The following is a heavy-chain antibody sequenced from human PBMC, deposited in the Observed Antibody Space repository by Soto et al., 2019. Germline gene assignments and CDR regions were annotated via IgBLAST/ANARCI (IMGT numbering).Heavy chain of an antibody. CDR1: GGSISSSSYY. D-gene: IGHD3-9*01. CDR2: IYYSGST. J-gene: IGHJ4*02. CDR3: ARQGRLLRYFDWFLESRFDD. Sequence: LSLTCTVSGGSISSSSYYWGWIRQPPGKGLEWIGSIYYSGSTYYNPSLKSRVTISVDTSKNQFSLKLSSVTAADTAVYYCARQGRLLRYFDWFLESRFDDWGQGTLVTVSS. V-gene: IGHV4-39*01.